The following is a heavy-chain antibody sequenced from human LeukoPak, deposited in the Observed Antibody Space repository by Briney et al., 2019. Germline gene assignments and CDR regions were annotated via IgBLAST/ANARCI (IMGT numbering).Heavy chain of an antibody. Sequence: SETLSLTCTVSGGSISSSSYYWGWIRQPPGKGLEWIGSIYYSGSTYYNPSLKSRVTISVDTSKNQFSLKLSSVTAADTAVYYCARFDYGSGSYYDYWGQGTLVTVSS. J-gene: IGHJ4*02. CDR3: ARFDYGSGSYYDY. CDR2: IYYSGST. D-gene: IGHD3-10*01. CDR1: GGSISSSSYY. V-gene: IGHV4-39*07.